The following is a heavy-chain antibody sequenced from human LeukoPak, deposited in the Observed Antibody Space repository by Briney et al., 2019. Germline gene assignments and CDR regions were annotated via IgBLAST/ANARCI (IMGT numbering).Heavy chain of an antibody. Sequence: SETLSLTCTVSGGSISSSSYYWGWIRQPPGKGLEWIRSIYYSGSTYYNPSLKSRVTMSADTSKNQFSLKLTSVTAADTAVYYCASSYYGSGHRPFYYYYMDVWGKGTTVTISS. J-gene: IGHJ6*03. CDR3: ASSYYGSGHRPFYYYYMDV. CDR2: IYYSGST. CDR1: GGSISSSSYY. V-gene: IGHV4-39*07. D-gene: IGHD3-10*01.